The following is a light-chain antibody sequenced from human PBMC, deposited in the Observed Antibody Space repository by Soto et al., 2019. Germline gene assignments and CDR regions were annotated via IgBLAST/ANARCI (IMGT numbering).Light chain of an antibody. V-gene: IGKV1-27*01. J-gene: IGKJ1*01. Sequence: DIQMTQSPSSLSASVGDRVTITCRASQGIAYSLAWYQQKPGKVPKLLIYAASTLQSGVPSRFSGSGSGTDFTLTISSLQPEDVATYYCQHYTGAPWTFGQGTEVEIK. CDR2: AAS. CDR1: QGIAYS. CDR3: QHYTGAPWT.